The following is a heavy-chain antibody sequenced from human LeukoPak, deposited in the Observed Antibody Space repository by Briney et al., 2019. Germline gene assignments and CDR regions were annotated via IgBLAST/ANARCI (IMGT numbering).Heavy chain of an antibody. CDR2: IYYSGST. CDR3: ARPQNYYDSSGYYYKPHWYFDL. D-gene: IGHD3-22*01. Sequence: SETLSLTCTVSGGSISSSSYYWGWIRQPPGKGLEWIGSIYYSGSTYYNPSLKSRVTISVDTSKNQFSLKLSSVTAADTAVYYCARPQNYYDSSGYYYKPHWYFDLWGRGTLVTVSS. J-gene: IGHJ2*01. CDR1: GGSISSSSYY. V-gene: IGHV4-39*01.